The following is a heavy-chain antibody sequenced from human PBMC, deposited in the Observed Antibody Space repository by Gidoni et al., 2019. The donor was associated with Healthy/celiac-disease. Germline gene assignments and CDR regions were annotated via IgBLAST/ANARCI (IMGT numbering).Heavy chain of an antibody. V-gene: IGHV3-7*03. D-gene: IGHD6-13*01. CDR3: AREGEIAAGDY. J-gene: IGHJ4*02. CDR2: IKQDGSEK. Sequence: LSWVRQAPGKGLEWVANIKQDGSEKYYVDSVKGRFTISRDNAKNSLYLQMNSLRAEDTAVYYCAREGEIAAGDYWGQGTLVTVSS.